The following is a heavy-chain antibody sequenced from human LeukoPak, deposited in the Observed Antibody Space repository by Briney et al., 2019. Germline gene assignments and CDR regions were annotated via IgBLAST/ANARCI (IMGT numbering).Heavy chain of an antibody. Sequence: ASVTVSFKSSGYIFSMYGISWVRQAPGQGLGWMGWISGYNGNTNYAQKLQGRVTMTTDTSTGTAYMEVGSLRSDDTALYYGARVDAMAREVINWSDPWGQGTLVTVSS. V-gene: IGHV1-18*01. CDR2: ISGYNGNT. J-gene: IGHJ5*02. CDR1: GYIFSMYG. D-gene: IGHD3-10*01. CDR3: ARVDAMAREVINWSDP.